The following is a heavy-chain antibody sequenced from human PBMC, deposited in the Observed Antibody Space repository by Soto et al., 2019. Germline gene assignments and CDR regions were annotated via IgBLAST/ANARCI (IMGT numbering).Heavy chain of an antibody. D-gene: IGHD6-19*01. Sequence: EVQLLESGGGLVQPGGSLRLSCAASGFTFSSYAMSWVRQAPGKGLEWVSAISGSGGSTYYADSVKGRFTISRDNSKNTLYLQINSLRAEDTAVYYCAKDLAVAGEYFQHWGQGTLVTVSS. CDR1: GFTFSSYA. J-gene: IGHJ1*01. CDR3: AKDLAVAGEYFQH. CDR2: ISGSGGST. V-gene: IGHV3-23*01.